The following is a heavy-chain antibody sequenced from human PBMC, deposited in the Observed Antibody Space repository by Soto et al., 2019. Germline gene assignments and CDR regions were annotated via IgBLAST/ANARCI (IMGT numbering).Heavy chain of an antibody. V-gene: IGHV4-30-4*01. CDR3: AREGDGGDRDSCGLDV. D-gene: IGHD2-21*02. Sequence: QVQLQESGPGLVRPSQTLSLTCTVSGGSISTDHYHWTWIRQAPGKGLEWIGYIHYSGSIQFNPSLRSRVSTSVDTAKNLFALRRSSVNAADTAVYFCAREGDGGDRDSCGLDVWGQGTTVTVSS. CDR1: GGSISTDHYH. CDR2: IHYSGSI. J-gene: IGHJ6*02.